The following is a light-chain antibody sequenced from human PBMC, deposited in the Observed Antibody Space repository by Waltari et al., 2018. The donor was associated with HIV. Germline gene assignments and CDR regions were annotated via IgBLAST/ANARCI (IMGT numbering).Light chain of an antibody. V-gene: IGLV1-51*02. Sequence: QSVLTQPPSVSAAPGQKVSISCSGSTSNIGDNFLFWLQQFPGTAPQLLIYEDDKRPSGIPDRFTGFKSGTSATLVITGLQTGDEAVYYCGTWDTSLSAVVFGGGTNLTVL. CDR2: EDD. CDR3: GTWDTSLSAVV. J-gene: IGLJ3*02. CDR1: TSNIGDNF.